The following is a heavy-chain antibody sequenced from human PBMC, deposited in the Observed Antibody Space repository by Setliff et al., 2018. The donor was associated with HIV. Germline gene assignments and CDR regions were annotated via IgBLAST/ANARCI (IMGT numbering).Heavy chain of an antibody. CDR1: GGSFSGYY. CDR2: ITDSGGS. Sequence: TLSLTCAVYGGSFSGYYWTWIRQSPGKGLERIGEITDSGGSKYNPSLESRVTISVDTSKNQFSLNLTSVTVADTGIYYCASPYSGSYSGFQYWGQGTLVTVSS. CDR3: ASPYSGSYSGFQY. V-gene: IGHV4-34*01. D-gene: IGHD1-26*01. J-gene: IGHJ1*01.